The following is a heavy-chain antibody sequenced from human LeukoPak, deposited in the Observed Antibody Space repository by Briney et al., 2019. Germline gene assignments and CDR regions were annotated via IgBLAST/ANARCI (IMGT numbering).Heavy chain of an antibody. Sequence: SETLSLTCTVSGGSISSYYWSWIRQPPGKGLEWIGYIYYSGSTNYNPSLKSRVTISVDTSKNQFSLKLSSVTAADTAVYYCARAFTRTISDAFDIWGQGTMVTVSS. CDR2: IYYSGST. D-gene: IGHD3-9*01. CDR1: GGSISSYY. CDR3: ARAFTRTISDAFDI. J-gene: IGHJ3*02. V-gene: IGHV4-59*01.